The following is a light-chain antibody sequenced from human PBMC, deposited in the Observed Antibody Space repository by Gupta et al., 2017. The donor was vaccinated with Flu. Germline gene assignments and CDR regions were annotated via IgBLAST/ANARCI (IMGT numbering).Light chain of an antibody. J-gene: IGLJ3*02. V-gene: IGLV1-40*01. Sequence: QSLLTQPPSVAGAPGQTGTMSCTGSSSNNGAQYDVHSYQQPPGTAPRPLIHGNTKPPSGVPDRFSGSRSGYTASLAITGIHTEDEADYYCQSYDSSLSGPVFGGGTKLTVL. CDR2: GNT. CDR1: SSNNGAQYD. CDR3: QSYDSSLSGPV.